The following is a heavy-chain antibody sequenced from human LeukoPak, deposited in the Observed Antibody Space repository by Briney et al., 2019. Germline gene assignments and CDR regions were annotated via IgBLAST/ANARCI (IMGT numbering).Heavy chain of an antibody. D-gene: IGHD2-15*01. CDR3: AKDLQSYCSGGSCYENWFDP. CDR2: ISGSGGST. V-gene: IGHV3-23*01. Sequence: GGSLRLSCAASGFTFSSYAMSWVRQAPGKGLEWVSAISGSGGSTYYADSVKGRFTISRDNSKNTLYLQMNSLRAEDTAVYYCAKDLQSYCSGGSCYENWFDPWGQGTLVTVSS. J-gene: IGHJ5*02. CDR1: GFTFSSYA.